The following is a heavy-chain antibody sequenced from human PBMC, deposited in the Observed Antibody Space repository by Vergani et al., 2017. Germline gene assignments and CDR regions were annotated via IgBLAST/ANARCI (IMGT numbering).Heavy chain of an antibody. CDR1: GFTFSSYS. J-gene: IGHJ6*03. CDR3: ARDSIGVDYYYYYMDV. D-gene: IGHD2/OR15-2a*01. Sequence: QVQLVESGGGVVQPGGSLRLSCAASGFTFSSYSMHWVRQAPGKGLEWVAFIRYDGNNKYYADSVKGRFTISRDNSKNTLYLQMNSLRAEDTAVYYCARDSIGVDYYYYYMDVWGKGTTVTVSS. CDR2: IRYDGNNK. V-gene: IGHV3-30*02.